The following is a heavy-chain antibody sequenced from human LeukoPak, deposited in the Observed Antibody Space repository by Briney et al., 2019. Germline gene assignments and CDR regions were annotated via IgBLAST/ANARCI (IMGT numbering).Heavy chain of an antibody. D-gene: IGHD3-3*01. CDR1: GFTFSDYY. Sequence: GGSLRLSCAASGFTFSDYYVSWIRQAPGKGLEWVSYISSSGSTIYYADSVKGRFTISRDNAKNSLYLQMNSLRAEDTAVYYCAGYYDFWSGYYTFDYWGQGTLVTVSS. V-gene: IGHV3-11*04. CDR3: AGYYDFWSGYYTFDY. CDR2: ISSSGSTI. J-gene: IGHJ4*02.